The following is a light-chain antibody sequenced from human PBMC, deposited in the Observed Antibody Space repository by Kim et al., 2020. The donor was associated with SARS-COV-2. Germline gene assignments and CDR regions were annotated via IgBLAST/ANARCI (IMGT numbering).Light chain of an antibody. CDR1: AGPVTSYHY. CDR3: LLTYGDPRPWV. CDR2: DTS. J-gene: IGLJ3*02. Sequence: TPTSDYSAGPVTSYHYPHWLQQKPAQAPRTLIYDTSKTHSWTPARLSGSLMGGKAALTLTGAQPEDEADYYCLLTYGDPRPWVFGGGTQLTVL. V-gene: IGLV7-46*01.